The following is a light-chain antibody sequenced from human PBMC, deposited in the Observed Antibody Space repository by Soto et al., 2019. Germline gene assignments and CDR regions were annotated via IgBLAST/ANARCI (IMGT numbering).Light chain of an antibody. CDR2: EVS. J-gene: IGLJ1*01. CDR1: SSDVGSYNL. V-gene: IGLV2-23*02. Sequence: HSVLTQPASGSGSPGQSITSSCTGTSSDVGSYNLVSWYQQHPGKAPKLMIYEVSKRPSGVSNRFSGSKSGNTASLTISGVQAEDEADNYCWTHAGSGTFAYVFGSGAKVTVL. CDR3: WTHAGSGTFAYV.